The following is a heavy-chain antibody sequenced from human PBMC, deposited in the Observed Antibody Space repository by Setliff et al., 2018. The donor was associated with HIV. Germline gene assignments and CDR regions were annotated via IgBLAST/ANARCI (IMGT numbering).Heavy chain of an antibody. CDR2: IKKKGDGGTT. Sequence: GGSLRLSCAASGFIFSNARMNWVRQVPGKGLEWVGHIKKKGDGGTTEYATPVKGRFTISRDDSENMLYLQMNSLRTEDTAIYYCTRHRGSFDYWGLGTLVTVSS. V-gene: IGHV3-15*01. CDR1: GFIFSNAR. J-gene: IGHJ4*02. CDR3: TRHRGSFDY. D-gene: IGHD1-26*01.